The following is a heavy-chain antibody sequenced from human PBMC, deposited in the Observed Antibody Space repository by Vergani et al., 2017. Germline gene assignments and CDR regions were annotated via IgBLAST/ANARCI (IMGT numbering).Heavy chain of an antibody. D-gene: IGHD3-16*01. Sequence: DVDLVESGGGFVQPGGSRRLSCAASGFSFRTFSMFWVRQPPGKGLAWVSKISPDGRTTEYADSVRGRFTISRDNANSMLYLQMNSLRDDDTAVYYCARVDTYGWGVYWGQGTLVTVSS. V-gene: IGHV3-74*03. CDR2: ISPDGRTT. CDR3: ARVDTYGWGVY. CDR1: GFSFRTFS. J-gene: IGHJ4*02.